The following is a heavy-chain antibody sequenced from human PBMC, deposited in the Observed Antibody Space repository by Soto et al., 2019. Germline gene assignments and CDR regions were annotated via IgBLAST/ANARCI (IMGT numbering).Heavy chain of an antibody. V-gene: IGHV1-69*01. CDR3: ARGIAARPLGFGMVGQYGMDV. D-gene: IGHD6-6*01. J-gene: IGHJ6*02. Sequence: QVQLVQSGAEVKKPGSSVKVSCKASGGTFSSYAISWVRQAPGQGLEWMGGIIPIFGTANYAQKFQGRVTITADESTSTAYVELSSLRSEDTAVYYCARGIAARPLGFGMVGQYGMDVWGQGTTVTVSS. CDR2: IIPIFGTA. CDR1: GGTFSSYA.